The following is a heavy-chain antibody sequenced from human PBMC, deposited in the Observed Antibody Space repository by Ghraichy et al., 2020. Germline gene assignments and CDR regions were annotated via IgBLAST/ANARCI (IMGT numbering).Heavy chain of an antibody. V-gene: IGHV4-4*07. CDR2: IYTSGST. CDR1: GGSISSYY. CDR3: ARITRDGYKNYYYGMDV. Sequence: SETLSLTCTVSGGSISSYYWSWIRQPAGKGLEWIGRIYTSGSTNYNPSLKSRVTMSVDTSKNQFSLKLSSVTAADTAVYYCARITRDGYKNYYYGMDVWGQGTTVTVSS. D-gene: IGHD5-24*01. J-gene: IGHJ6*02.